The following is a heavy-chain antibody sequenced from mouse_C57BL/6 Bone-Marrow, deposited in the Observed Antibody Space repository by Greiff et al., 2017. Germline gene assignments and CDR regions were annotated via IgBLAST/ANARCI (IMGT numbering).Heavy chain of an antibody. J-gene: IGHJ2*01. D-gene: IGHD1-1*01. CDR1: GFTFTDYY. Sequence: EVKVVESGGGLVQPGGSLSLSCAASGFTFTDYYLSWVRQPPGKALEWLGFIRNKANGYTTEYSASVKGRFTISRDNSQSLHYLQMNALGAENSDTYYRASLYYYGTPYDFDYWGQGTTLTVSS. V-gene: IGHV7-3*01. CDR3: ASLYYYGTPYDFDY. CDR2: IRNKANGYTT.